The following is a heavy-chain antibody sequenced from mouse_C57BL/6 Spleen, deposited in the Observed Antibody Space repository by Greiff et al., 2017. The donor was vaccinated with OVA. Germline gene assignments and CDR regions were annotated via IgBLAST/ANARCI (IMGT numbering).Heavy chain of an antibody. D-gene: IGHD2-5*01. V-gene: IGHV1-26*01. CDR2: INPNNGGT. J-gene: IGHJ3*01. CDR1: GYTFTDYY. CDR3: ARPGYYSNYLFAY. Sequence: EVQLQQSGPELVKPGASVKISCKASGYTFTDYYMNWVKQSHGKSLEWIGDINPNNGGTSYNQKFKGKATLTVDKSSSTAYMELRSLTSEDSAVYYCARPGYYSNYLFAYWGQGTLVTVSA.